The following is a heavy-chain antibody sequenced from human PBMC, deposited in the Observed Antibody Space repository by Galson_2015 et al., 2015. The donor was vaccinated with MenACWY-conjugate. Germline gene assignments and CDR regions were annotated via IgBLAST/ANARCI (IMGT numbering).Heavy chain of an antibody. CDR1: GFSFSAYG. V-gene: IGHV3-30*02. J-gene: IGHJ4*02. Sequence: SLRLSCAASGFSFSAYGMHWVHQAPGKGPEWVAFISYDGSEKHYVDAVKGRFTISRDNSKKTMVLDMNSLRADDTAVYYCAKLTAVTTSADYWGQGTLVIVSS. D-gene: IGHD4-17*01. CDR3: AKLTAVTTSADY. CDR2: ISYDGSEK.